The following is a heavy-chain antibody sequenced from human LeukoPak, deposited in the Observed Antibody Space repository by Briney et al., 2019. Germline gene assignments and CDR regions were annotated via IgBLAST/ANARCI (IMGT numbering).Heavy chain of an antibody. D-gene: IGHD3-9*01. CDR3: ARGRKILRYFDWLLDYFDY. CDR1: GGSISSSSYY. J-gene: IGHJ4*02. V-gene: IGHV4-39*07. CDR2: IYYSGST. Sequence: SETLSLTCTVSGGSISSSSYYWGWIRQPPGKGLEWIGSIYYSGSTYYNPSLKSRVTISVDTSKNQFSLKLSSVTAADTAVYYCARGRKILRYFDWLLDYFDYWGQGTLVTVSS.